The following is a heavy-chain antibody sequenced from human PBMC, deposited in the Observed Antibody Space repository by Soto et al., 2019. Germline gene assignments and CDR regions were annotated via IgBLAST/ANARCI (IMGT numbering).Heavy chain of an antibody. CDR2: IWYDGSNK. CDR1: GFTLSSYG. CDR3: ARGRGYSCYDSPRLYYSMDV. V-gene: IGHV3-33*01. J-gene: IGHJ6*02. Sequence: QVQLVESGGGVVQPGRSLRLSCAASGFTLSSYGMHWVRQAPGKGLAWVAVIWYDGSNKCYADSVKGRFTISRDNSKHMLYLQMNIRGAEDTAVYSCARGRGYSCYDSPRLYYSMDVWGQGTTVTVS. D-gene: IGHD5-12*01.